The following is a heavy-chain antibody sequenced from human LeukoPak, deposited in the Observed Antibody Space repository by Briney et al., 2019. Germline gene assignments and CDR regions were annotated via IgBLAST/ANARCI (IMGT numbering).Heavy chain of an antibody. CDR2: MKRDGSEV. Sequence: GGSLRLSCAASGFTFSTYWMTWVRQTPGKGLEWVANMKRDGSEVYYANSVKGHFTISRDNAKNSLYLQMNSLRAEDTAVYYCARYTEYYFDYWGQGTLVTVSS. V-gene: IGHV3-7*01. CDR1: GFTFSTYW. CDR3: ARYTEYYFDY. J-gene: IGHJ4*02. D-gene: IGHD2-2*02.